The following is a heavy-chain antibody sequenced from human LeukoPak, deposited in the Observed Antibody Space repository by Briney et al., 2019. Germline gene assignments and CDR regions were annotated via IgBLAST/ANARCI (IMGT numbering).Heavy chain of an antibody. CDR1: GGSISSGDYY. J-gene: IGHJ5*02. CDR2: IYTSGST. CDR3: ARDHTTFNCFDP. V-gene: IGHV4-61*02. D-gene: IGHD1-1*01. Sequence: SETLSLTCTVSGGSISSGDYYWSWIRQPPGKGLEWIGRIYTSGSTNYNSSLKSRVAMSVDKSKNQFSLKLTSVTAADTAVYYCARDHTTFNCFDPWGQGTLVTVSS.